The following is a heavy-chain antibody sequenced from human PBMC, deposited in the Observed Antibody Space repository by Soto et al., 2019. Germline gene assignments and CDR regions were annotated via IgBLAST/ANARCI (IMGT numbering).Heavy chain of an antibody. CDR1: GYTFTGYY. Sequence: ASVKVSCKASGYTFTGYYMHWVRQAPGQGLEWMGWINPNSGGTNYAQKFQGRVTMTRDTSISTAYMELSRLRSDDTAVYYCASSGGYGNMVRGVPGVCGQGTTVTVSS. V-gene: IGHV1-2*02. J-gene: IGHJ6*02. CDR2: INPNSGGT. CDR3: ASSGGYGNMVRGVPGV. D-gene: IGHD3-10*01.